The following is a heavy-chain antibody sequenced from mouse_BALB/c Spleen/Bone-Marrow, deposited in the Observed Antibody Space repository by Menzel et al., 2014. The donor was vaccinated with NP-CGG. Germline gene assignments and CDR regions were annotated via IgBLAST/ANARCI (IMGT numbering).Heavy chain of an antibody. J-gene: IGHJ1*01. CDR2: IWSGGST. CDR1: GFSLTSYG. D-gene: IGHD1-1*01. CDR3: ARNYYGSSYWYFDV. Sequence: VQLQHSGPGLVQPSQSLSITCTVSGFSLTSYGVHWVRQSPGKGLEWLGVIWSGGSTDYNAAFISRLSISKDNSKSQVFFKMNSLQANDTAIYYCARNYYGSSYWYFDVWGAGTTVTVSS. V-gene: IGHV2-2*02.